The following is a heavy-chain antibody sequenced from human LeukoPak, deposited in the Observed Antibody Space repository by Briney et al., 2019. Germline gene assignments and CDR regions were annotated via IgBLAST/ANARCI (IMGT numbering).Heavy chain of an antibody. J-gene: IGHJ4*02. CDR1: GYTFTSYD. Sequence: ASVTVSCKASGYTFTSYDINWVRQAPGQGLEWMGWMNPNSGNTGYAQKFQGRVTMTRNTSISTAYMELSSLRSEDTAVYYCARVKAYCSSTSCYGWDFDYWGQGTLVTVSS. CDR3: ARVKAYCSSTSCYGWDFDY. D-gene: IGHD2-2*01. CDR2: MNPNSGNT. V-gene: IGHV1-8*01.